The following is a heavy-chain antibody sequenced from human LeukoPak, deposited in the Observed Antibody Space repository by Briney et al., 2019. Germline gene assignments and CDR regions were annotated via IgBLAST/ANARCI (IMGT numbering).Heavy chain of an antibody. CDR1: GYTFTSYD. V-gene: IGHV1-8*01. CDR2: MNTNSGTT. D-gene: IGHD6-25*01. CDR3: AVGIAAAATGGGVYSYYMDV. Sequence: ASVKVSCKASGYTFTSYDINWVRQAPGQGLEWMGWMNTNSGTTSYAQTFQGRVTMTRNTSISTAYLELSSLRPEDTAVYYFAVGIAAAATGGGVYSYYMDVWGKGTTVTVSS. J-gene: IGHJ6*03.